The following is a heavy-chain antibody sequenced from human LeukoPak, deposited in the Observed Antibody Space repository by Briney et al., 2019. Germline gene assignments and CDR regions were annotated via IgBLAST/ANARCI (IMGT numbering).Heavy chain of an antibody. CDR2: INSDGTNM. CDR1: RYALSNYW. D-gene: IGHD2-15*01. Sequence: PGGSLRLSCAAPRYALSNYWIYCVRQAPGKGLVWVSRINSDGTNMRYADSVKGRFTISRDNAKNTLYLQMNSLGAEDTAVYYCLRTKSSCCAIVDYCGRGSLVTVSS. CDR3: LRTKSSCCAIVDY. V-gene: IGHV3-74*01. J-gene: IGHJ4*02.